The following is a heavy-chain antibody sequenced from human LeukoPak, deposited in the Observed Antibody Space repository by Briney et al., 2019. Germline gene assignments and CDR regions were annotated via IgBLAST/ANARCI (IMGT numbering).Heavy chain of an antibody. J-gene: IGHJ4*02. V-gene: IGHV4-34*01. D-gene: IGHD6-19*01. CDR1: GGSFSGYY. CDR2: INHSGST. Sequence: SETLSLTCAVYGGSFSGYYWSWIRQPPGKGGEWIGEINHSGSTNYNPSLKRRVTISVDTSKSQSSLKLSSVTAADTAVYYCARDGYSSGWYDYWGQGTLVTVSS. CDR3: ARDGYSSGWYDY.